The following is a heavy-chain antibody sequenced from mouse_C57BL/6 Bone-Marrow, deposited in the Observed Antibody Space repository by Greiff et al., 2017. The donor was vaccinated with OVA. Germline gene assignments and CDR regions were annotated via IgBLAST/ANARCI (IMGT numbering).Heavy chain of an antibody. CDR3: GGEDSSYPAWFAY. CDR1: GYTFTSYW. J-gene: IGHJ3*01. V-gene: IGHV1-61*01. D-gene: IGHD1-1*01. CDR2: IYPSDSET. Sequence: QVQLQQPGAELVRPGSSVKLSCKASGYTFTSYWMDWVKQRPGQGLEWIGNIYPSDSETHYNQKFKDKATLTVDKSSSTDYLQLSSLTSEDSAVYCCGGEDSSYPAWFAYWGQGTLVTVSA.